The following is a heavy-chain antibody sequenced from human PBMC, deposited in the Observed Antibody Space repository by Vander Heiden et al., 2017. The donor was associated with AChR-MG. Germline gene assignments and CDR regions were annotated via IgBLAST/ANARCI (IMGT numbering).Heavy chain of an antibody. CDR3: EGYCSGGSCP. Sequence: QVQLVQSGAEVKKPGSSVKVSCKASGGTFSSYTISWVRQAPGQGLEWMGRIIPILGIANDAQKFQGRVTITADKSTSTAYMEMRSLRSEDTAVYYCEGYCSGGSCPWGQGTLVTVSS. D-gene: IGHD2-15*01. V-gene: IGHV1-69*02. J-gene: IGHJ5*02. CDR1: GGTFSSYT. CDR2: IIPILGIA.